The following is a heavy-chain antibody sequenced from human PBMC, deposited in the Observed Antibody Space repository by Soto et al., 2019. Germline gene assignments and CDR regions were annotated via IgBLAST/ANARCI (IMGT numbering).Heavy chain of an antibody. V-gene: IGHV3-73*01. CDR2: IGDKGNTYAT. J-gene: IGHJ5*02. CDR3: ARQWGDFPDH. D-gene: IGHD3-16*01. CDR1: GFTFSDSP. Sequence: GGSLRLSCATSGFTFSDSPMHWVRQASGRGLEWLGRIGDKGNTYATVFAASLKGRFIISRDDSKNTTYLQMKSLKTEDTAVYYCARQWGDFPDHWGQGTLVPVSS.